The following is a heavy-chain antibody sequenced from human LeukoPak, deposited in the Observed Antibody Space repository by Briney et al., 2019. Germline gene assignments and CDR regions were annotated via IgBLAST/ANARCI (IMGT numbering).Heavy chain of an antibody. V-gene: IGHV4-59*01. CDR1: GGSISSYY. Sequence: PSETLSLTCTVSGGSISSYYWSWIRQPPGKGLEWIGYIYYSGSTNYNPSLKSRVTISVDTSKNQFSLKLGSVTAADTAVYYCARADLWGSYYFDYWGQGTLVTVSS. J-gene: IGHJ4*02. CDR3: ARADLWGSYYFDY. CDR2: IYYSGST. D-gene: IGHD4/OR15-4a*01.